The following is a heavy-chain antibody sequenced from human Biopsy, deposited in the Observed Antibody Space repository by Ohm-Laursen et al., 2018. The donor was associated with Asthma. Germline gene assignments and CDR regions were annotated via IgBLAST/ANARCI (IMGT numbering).Heavy chain of an antibody. J-gene: IGHJ4*02. CDR1: GFSFGSFG. Sequence: SLRLSCAASGFSFGSFGMHWVRQVPGKGPEWVALISFDGRYEYYADSVKGRFTISRDNSKNTLYLQMSSLRVEDTAVYYCAKARIHHFYDSSGYYQHDWGQGTLVTVSS. CDR2: ISFDGRYE. V-gene: IGHV3-30*18. D-gene: IGHD3-22*01. CDR3: AKARIHHFYDSSGYYQHD.